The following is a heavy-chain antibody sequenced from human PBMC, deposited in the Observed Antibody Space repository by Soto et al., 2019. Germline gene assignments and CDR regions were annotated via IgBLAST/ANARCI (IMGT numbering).Heavy chain of an antibody. Sequence: QVQLVQPGAEGKKTGASVKVSCKTSGYTFIGYYLNWVRQAPGQGLEWMGGVNPHTGGTHYAQKFDGRVTMTRDTSTSTSYMELSGLKFDDTATYFGARVSAYEQQLVPFDYWGQGTLVTVSS. CDR2: VNPHTGGT. J-gene: IGHJ4*02. CDR1: GYTFIGYY. D-gene: IGHD6-13*01. CDR3: ARVSAYEQQLVPFDY. V-gene: IGHV1-2*02.